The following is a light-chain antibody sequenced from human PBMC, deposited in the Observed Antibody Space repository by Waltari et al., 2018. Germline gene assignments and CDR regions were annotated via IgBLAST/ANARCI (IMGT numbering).Light chain of an antibody. CDR1: QSVSDW. CDR2: KVI. J-gene: IGKJ4*01. V-gene: IGKV1-5*03. Sequence: DIQMTQSPSTVSASVGDRVTITCRASQSVSDWLAWYQQKPGKAPKALIYKVISLESGVPSRFSGSGSGTEFTLTISSLQPDDFATYYCQQYNAYPITFGGGTKVEIK. CDR3: QQYNAYPIT.